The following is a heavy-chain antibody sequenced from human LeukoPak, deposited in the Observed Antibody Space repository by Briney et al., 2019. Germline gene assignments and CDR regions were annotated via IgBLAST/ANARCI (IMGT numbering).Heavy chain of an antibody. CDR3: AKGPQLGSGYHPDY. D-gene: IGHD3-22*01. V-gene: IGHV3-23*01. CDR2: ITGSDDRT. Sequence: PGGSLRLSCAASGFSFSSAAMTWVRQAPGKGLEWVSTITGSDDRTYYADSVKGRFTISRDYSKNTLHLQMNSLRVEDPATYSCAKGPQLGSGYHPDYWGQGTLVTVSS. J-gene: IGHJ4*02. CDR1: GFSFSSAA.